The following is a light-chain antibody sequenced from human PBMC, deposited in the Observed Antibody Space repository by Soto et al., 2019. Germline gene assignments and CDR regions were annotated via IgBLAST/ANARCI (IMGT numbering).Light chain of an antibody. Sequence: EIVMTQSPATLSVSPGERATLSCRASQSVSNNLAWYQKKPGQAPRLLIYGASTRATGIPARFSGSGSGTEFTLTISSLPSEEFEFYFCQPYNSWWTFGQGTRVDIK. J-gene: IGKJ1*01. CDR1: QSVSNN. CDR2: GAS. CDR3: QPYNSWWT. V-gene: IGKV3-15*01.